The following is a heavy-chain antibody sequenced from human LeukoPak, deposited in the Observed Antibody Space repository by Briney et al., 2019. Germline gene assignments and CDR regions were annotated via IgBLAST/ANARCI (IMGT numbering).Heavy chain of an antibody. D-gene: IGHD6-13*01. CDR1: GGSISSGSYY. CDR3: ARGYSSSLRWFDP. J-gene: IGHJ5*02. Sequence: PSETLSLTCTVSGGSISSGSYYWSWIRQPAGKGLEWIGRIYTSGSTNYNPSLKSRVTISVDTSKNQFSLKLSSVTAADTAVYYCARGYSSSLRWFDPWGQGTLVTVSS. CDR2: IYTSGST. V-gene: IGHV4-61*02.